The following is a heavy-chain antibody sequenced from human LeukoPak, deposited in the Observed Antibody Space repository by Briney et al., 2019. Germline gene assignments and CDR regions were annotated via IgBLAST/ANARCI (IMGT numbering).Heavy chain of an antibody. CDR1: GFTFSSYS. CDR3: AREEGSSGRYYFYYYMDV. CDR2: ISSSSSYI. V-gene: IGHV3-21*01. D-gene: IGHD6-19*01. Sequence: GGSLRLSCAASGFTFSSYSMNWVRQAPGKGLEWVSSISSSSSYIYYADSVKGRLTISRDNAKNSLYLQMNSLRAEDTAVYYCAREEGSSGRYYFYYYMDVWGKGTTVTVSS. J-gene: IGHJ6*03.